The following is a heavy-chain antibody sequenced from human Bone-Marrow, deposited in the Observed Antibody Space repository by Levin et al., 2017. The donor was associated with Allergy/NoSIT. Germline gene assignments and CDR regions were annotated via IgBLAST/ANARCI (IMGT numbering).Heavy chain of an antibody. Sequence: KSGGSLRLSCAASGFTFSSYSMNWVRQAPGKGLEWVSSISSSSSYIYYADSVKGRFTISRDNAKNSLYLQMNSLRAEDTAVYYCARERGFDIVVVPALGYYYGMDVWGQGTTVTVSS. V-gene: IGHV3-21*01. CDR1: GFTFSSYS. J-gene: IGHJ6*02. CDR2: ISSSSSYI. CDR3: ARERGFDIVVVPALGYYYGMDV. D-gene: IGHD2-2*01.